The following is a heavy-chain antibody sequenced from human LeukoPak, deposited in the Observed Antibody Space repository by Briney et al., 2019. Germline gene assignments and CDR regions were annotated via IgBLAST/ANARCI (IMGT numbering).Heavy chain of an antibody. CDR1: GYTFTSYG. Sequence: ASVKGSCKGSGYTFTSYGICWVRQAPVQGLVWMGWISAYNGSTNYAQKLQGRVTITTDTSTSTAYMELRSLRSDDTAVCYCARIRGSESPRFDAWGQGTLVTV. CDR3: ARIRGSESPRFDA. CDR2: ISAYNGST. D-gene: IGHD3-10*01. J-gene: IGHJ5*02. V-gene: IGHV1-18*01.